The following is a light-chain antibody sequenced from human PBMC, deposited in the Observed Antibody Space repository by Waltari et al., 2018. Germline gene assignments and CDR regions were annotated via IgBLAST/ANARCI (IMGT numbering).Light chain of an antibody. V-gene: IGKV3-15*01. Sequence: ELVMTQSPATLSVSPGERASLSCRASQGASTSLAWYQQTPGQAPRLLLYRASTRAAGIPDRFSGSGSGTEFTLTISSLQSEDSAIYYCQQYNIWPWTFGQGTKVDIK. CDR2: RAS. J-gene: IGKJ1*01. CDR3: QQYNIWPWT. CDR1: QGASTS.